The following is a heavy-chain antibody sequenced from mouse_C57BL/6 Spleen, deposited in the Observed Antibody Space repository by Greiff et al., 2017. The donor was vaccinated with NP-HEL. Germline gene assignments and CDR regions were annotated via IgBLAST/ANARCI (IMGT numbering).Heavy chain of an antibody. CDR1: GFTFSSYA. D-gene: IGHD1-1*01. V-gene: IGHV5-4*01. CDR3: ARDGGGTTVVARRYFDV. CDR2: ISDGGSYT. Sequence: EVQLVESGGGLVKPGGSLKLSCAASGFTFSSYAMSWVRQTPEKRLEWVATISDGGSYTYYPDNVKGRFTISRDNAKNNLYLQMSHLKSEDTAMYYCARDGGGTTVVARRYFDVWGTGTTVTVSS. J-gene: IGHJ1*03.